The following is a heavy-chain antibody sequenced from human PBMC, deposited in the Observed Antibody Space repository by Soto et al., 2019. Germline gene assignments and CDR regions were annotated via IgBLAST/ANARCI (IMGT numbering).Heavy chain of an antibody. Sequence: ETLSLTCTVSGYSISSGSYWAWIRQPPGKGLEWMGIIYPGDSDTSYSPSFQGQVTISADKSISTAYLQWSSLKASDTAMYYCARRGDSSGYIDYWGQGILVTVSS. D-gene: IGHD3-22*01. J-gene: IGHJ4*02. CDR3: ARRGDSSGYIDY. CDR2: IYPGDSDT. V-gene: IGHV5-51*01. CDR1: GYSISSGSYW.